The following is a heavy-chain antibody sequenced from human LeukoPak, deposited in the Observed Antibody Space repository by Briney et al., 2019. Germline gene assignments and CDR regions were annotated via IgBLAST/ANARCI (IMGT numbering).Heavy chain of an antibody. CDR2: MNPSTGNT. CDR3: ARLSETPAFYPGGRYLYLAY. D-gene: IGHD2-8*02. V-gene: IGHV1-8*01. J-gene: IGHJ4*02. Sequence: GASVTASFKASGYTFSSYDINWVRQATGQGIEWMGWMNPSTGNTGYAQKFQGRVTMTRDTSTSTAYMELSSLKSEDTAVYYCARLSETPAFYPGGRYLYLAYWGQGAQVTVSS. CDR1: GYTFSSYD.